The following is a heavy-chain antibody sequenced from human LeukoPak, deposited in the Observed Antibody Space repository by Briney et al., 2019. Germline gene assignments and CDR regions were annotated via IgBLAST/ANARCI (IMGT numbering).Heavy chain of an antibody. D-gene: IGHD5-18*01. CDR3: ARGNPNSYGYWELDY. V-gene: IGHV7-4-1*02. J-gene: IGHJ4*02. Sequence: ASVKVSCTASGYTFTSYAMNWVRQAPGQGLEWMGWINTNTGNPTYAQGFTGRFVFSLDTSVSTAYLQISSLKAEDTAVYYCARGNPNSYGYWELDYWGQGTLVTVSS. CDR2: INTNTGNP. CDR1: GYTFTSYA.